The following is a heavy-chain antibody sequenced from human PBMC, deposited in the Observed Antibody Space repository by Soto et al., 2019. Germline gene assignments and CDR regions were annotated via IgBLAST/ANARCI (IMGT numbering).Heavy chain of an antibody. CDR2: ISYDGSNK. V-gene: IGHV3-30*18. D-gene: IGHD6-13*01. CDR1: GFTFSSYG. Sequence: QVQLVESGGGVVQPGRSLRLSCAASGFTFSSYGMHWVRQAPGKGLEWVAVISYDGSNKYYSDSVKGRFTISRDNSKNTLYLQMNSLRPEDTAVYYWAKALVGSSSWFDYWGRGTLVTVSS. CDR3: AKALVGSSSWFDY. J-gene: IGHJ4*02.